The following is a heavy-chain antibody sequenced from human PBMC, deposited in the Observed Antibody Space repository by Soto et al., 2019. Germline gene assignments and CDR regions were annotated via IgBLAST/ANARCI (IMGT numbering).Heavy chain of an antibody. CDR3: ARGGIAAAGYFQH. CDR2: ISSSGSTI. CDR1: GFTFSSYE. Sequence: GGSLRLSCAASGFTFSSYEMNWVRQAPGKGLEWVSYISSSGSTIYYAYSVKGRFTISRDNAKNSLYLQMNSLRAEDTAVYYCARGGIAAAGYFQHWGQGTLVTVSS. J-gene: IGHJ1*01. V-gene: IGHV3-48*03. D-gene: IGHD6-13*01.